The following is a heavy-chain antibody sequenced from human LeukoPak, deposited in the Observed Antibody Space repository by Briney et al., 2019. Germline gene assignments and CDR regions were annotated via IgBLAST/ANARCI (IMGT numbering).Heavy chain of an antibody. CDR3: AREGSWYYFDY. CDR1: GGSISSSSYY. V-gene: IGHV4-39*07. D-gene: IGHD6-13*01. J-gene: IGHJ4*02. CDR2: IYYSGST. Sequence: TSETLSLTCTVSGGSISSSSYYWGWIRQPPGKGLEWIGSIYYSGSTYYNPSLKSRVTISVDTSKNQFSLKLSSVTAADTGVYYCAREGSWYYFDYWGQGTLVTVSS.